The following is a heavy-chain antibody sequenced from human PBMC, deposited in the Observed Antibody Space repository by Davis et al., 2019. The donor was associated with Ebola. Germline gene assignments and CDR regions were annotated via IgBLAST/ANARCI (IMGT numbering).Heavy chain of an antibody. CDR1: GYTFTDFD. D-gene: IGHD3-9*01. Sequence: AASVKVSCKASGYTFTDFDMHLVRQAPGQGLEWMGWINAGNGNMRYSQKFQGRVTITRDTSASTVYMELSSLRSEDTAVYYCARDTGIRYVSLGYWGQGTLVIVSS. V-gene: IGHV1-3*01. CDR2: INAGNGNM. CDR3: ARDTGIRYVSLGY. J-gene: IGHJ4*02.